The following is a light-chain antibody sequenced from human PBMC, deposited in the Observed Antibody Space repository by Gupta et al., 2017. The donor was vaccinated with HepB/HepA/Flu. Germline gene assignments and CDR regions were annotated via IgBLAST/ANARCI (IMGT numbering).Light chain of an antibody. J-gene: IGLJ2*01. CDR3: QVWDSPSDTPLL. CDR1: NIGSKS. V-gene: IGLV3-21*03. Sequence: SYVLTQPPSVSVAPGRAARITCGGNNIGSKSVHWYQQKPGQAPVLVVFDDSDRPSGIPERFSGSNSGNTAPLPISRVEAGDEADYYCQVWDSPSDTPLLFGGGTKLTVL. CDR2: DDS.